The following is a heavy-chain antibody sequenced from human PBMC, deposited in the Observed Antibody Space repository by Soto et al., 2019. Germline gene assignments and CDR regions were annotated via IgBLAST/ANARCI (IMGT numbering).Heavy chain of an antibody. Sequence: QVQLVKSGGGVIQPGRSLRLSCAASGFTFRNYGMHWVRQAPAKGLEWVALVWYDGGNKNYVDSVKGRFTISRDNSKNTLYLQMNSLRDEDTAVYYCVRAAGYSGNDYVYYYGMDVWGQGTTVTVSS. CDR1: GFTFRNYG. V-gene: IGHV3-33*01. J-gene: IGHJ6*02. D-gene: IGHD5-12*01. CDR3: VRAAGYSGNDYVYYYGMDV. CDR2: VWYDGGNK.